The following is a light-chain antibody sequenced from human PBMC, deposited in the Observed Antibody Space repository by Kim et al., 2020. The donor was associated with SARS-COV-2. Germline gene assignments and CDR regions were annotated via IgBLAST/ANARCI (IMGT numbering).Light chain of an antibody. CDR1: SSDVGSYNL. V-gene: IGLV2-23*01. CDR3: CSYASTTIHVI. CDR2: EAT. Sequence: QSASVSGSPGQSITISCTGASSDVGSYNLVSWYQQHPGKAPKLLIYEATKRPSGVSDRFSGSKSGNTASLTISGLQAEDEANYFCCSYASTTIHVIFGGGTQLTVL. J-gene: IGLJ2*01.